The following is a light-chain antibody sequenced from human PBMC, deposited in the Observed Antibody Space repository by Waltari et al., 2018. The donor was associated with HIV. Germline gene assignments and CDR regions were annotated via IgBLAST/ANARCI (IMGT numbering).Light chain of an antibody. Sequence: QSTLTQPASVSGSPGQSVTISCTGISSDIDVYKYFSWYQQHPGKAPKLLIYDVSHRPSGVSHRFSGSKSANTASLTISGLQAEDEADYYCSSYTTTSTLYVFGTGTKVTV. CDR1: SSDIDVYKY. J-gene: IGLJ1*01. V-gene: IGLV2-14*03. CDR3: SSYTTTSTLYV. CDR2: DVS.